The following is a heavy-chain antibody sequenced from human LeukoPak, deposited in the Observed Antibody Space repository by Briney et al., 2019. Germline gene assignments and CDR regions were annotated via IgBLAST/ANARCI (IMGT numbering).Heavy chain of an antibody. V-gene: IGHV4-59*08. Sequence: PSETLSLTCTVSGGSISSYYWSWIRQPPGKGLEWIGYIYYSGSTNYNPSLKSRVTMSVDTSNNQYSLKLSSVTAADTAVYYCARHECNGGSCYGGYYFDYWGQGTLVTVSS. CDR3: ARHECNGGSCYGGYYFDY. CDR2: IYYSGST. J-gene: IGHJ4*02. CDR1: GGSISSYY. D-gene: IGHD2-15*01.